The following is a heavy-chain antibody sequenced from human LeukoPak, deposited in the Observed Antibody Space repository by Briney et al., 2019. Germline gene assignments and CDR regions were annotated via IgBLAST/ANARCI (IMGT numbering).Heavy chain of an antibody. CDR2: INHSGST. CDR3: ARGGDSYGSLFVGVI. V-gene: IGHV4-34*01. D-gene: IGHD5-18*01. J-gene: IGHJ4*02. CDR1: GGSFSGYY. Sequence: SETLSLTCAVYGGSFSGYYWSWIRQPPGKGLEWIGEINHSGSTNYNPSLKSRVTISVDTSKNQFSLKLSSVTAADTAVYYCARGGDSYGSLFVGVIWGQGTLVTVSS.